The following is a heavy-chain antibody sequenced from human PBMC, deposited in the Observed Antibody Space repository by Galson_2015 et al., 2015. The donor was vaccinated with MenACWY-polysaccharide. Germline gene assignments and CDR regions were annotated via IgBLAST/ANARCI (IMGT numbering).Heavy chain of an antibody. CDR3: AHRYTRYSWNYVNFDY. D-gene: IGHD1-7*01. CDR2: IYWDDDK. Sequence: PALVKPTQTLALTCTFSGFSLSTSEVGVAWVRQPPGKALEWLAIIYWDDDKRYSPSLKNRLTITKDSSNNQVVLTMTNMDPVDTATYYCAHRYTRYSWNYVNFDYWGRGTLVTVSP. J-gene: IGHJ4*02. V-gene: IGHV2-5*02. CDR1: GFSLSTSEVG.